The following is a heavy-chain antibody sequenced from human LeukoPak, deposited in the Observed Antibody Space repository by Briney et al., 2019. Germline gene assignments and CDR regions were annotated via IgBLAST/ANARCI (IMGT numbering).Heavy chain of an antibody. CDR1: GFTFSSYA. CDR2: ISYDGSNK. Sequence: RPGRSLRLSCAASGFTFSSYAMHWVRQAPGKGLEWVAVISYDGSNKYYADSVKGRFTISRDNSKNTLYLQMNSLRAEDTAVYYCARDLGRRGYSYADAFDIWGQGTMVTVSS. D-gene: IGHD5-18*01. V-gene: IGHV3-30*14. J-gene: IGHJ3*02. CDR3: ARDLGRRGYSYADAFDI.